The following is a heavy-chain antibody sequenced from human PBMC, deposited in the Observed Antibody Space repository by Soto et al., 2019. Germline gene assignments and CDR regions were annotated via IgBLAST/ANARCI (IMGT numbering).Heavy chain of an antibody. CDR3: VRGPQDY. J-gene: IGHJ4*02. CDR2: INADNGNT. Sequence: ASVKVSCKASGYTFTSFAIHWVRQAPGQRLEWMGWINADNGNTKYSQKFQGRVTITRDTSASTAYMELSSLTSEDTAVFYCVRGPQDYWGQGTLVTVSS. V-gene: IGHV1-3*01. CDR1: GYTFTSFA.